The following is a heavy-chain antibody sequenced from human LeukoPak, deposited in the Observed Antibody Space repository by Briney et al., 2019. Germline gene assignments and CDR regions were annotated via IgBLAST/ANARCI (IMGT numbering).Heavy chain of an antibody. D-gene: IGHD1-26*01. CDR3: AKDRGSYFDY. J-gene: IGHJ4*02. CDR1: GFTFSSYG. CDR2: IWYDGSNK. Sequence: GGSLRLSCAASGFTFSSYGMHWVRQAPGKGLEWVAVIWYDGSNKNYADSVKGRFTISRDNSKNTLYLQMNSLRAEDTAVYYCAKDRGSYFDYWGQGTLVTVSS. V-gene: IGHV3-33*06.